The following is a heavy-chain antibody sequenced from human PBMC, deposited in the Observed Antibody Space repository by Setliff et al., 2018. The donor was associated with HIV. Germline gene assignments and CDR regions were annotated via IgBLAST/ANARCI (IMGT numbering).Heavy chain of an antibody. V-gene: IGHV3-23*01. J-gene: IGHJ6*02. Sequence: PGGSLRLSCAASGFTFSTYPMSWVRQAPGKELEWVSGISGSGGSTYCADSVKGRFTISRDNSKNTLFLQMNSLRPEDTAVYYCARDCRVGWVFTYGMDVWGQGTTVTVSS. D-gene: IGHD6-13*01. CDR2: ISGSGGST. CDR1: GFTFSTYP. CDR3: ARDCRVGWVFTYGMDV.